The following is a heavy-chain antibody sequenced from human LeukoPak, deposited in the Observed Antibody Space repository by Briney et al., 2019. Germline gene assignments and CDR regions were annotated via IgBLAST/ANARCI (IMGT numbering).Heavy chain of an antibody. CDR1: GYTFTSYG. Sequence: GASVKVSCKASGYTFTSYGISWVRQAPGQGPEWMGWISAYNGNTNYAQKLQGRVTMTTDTSTSTAYMELRSLRSDDTAVYYCARGRSYYGSGSYYNWFDPWGQGTLVTVSS. V-gene: IGHV1-18*01. D-gene: IGHD3-10*01. CDR2: ISAYNGNT. CDR3: ARGRSYYGSGSYYNWFDP. J-gene: IGHJ5*02.